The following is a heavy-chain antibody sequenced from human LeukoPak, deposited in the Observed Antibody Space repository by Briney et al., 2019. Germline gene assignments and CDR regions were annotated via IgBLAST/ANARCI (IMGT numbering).Heavy chain of an antibody. CDR2: ITSSGSYI. D-gene: IGHD2-2*01. Sequence: GGSLRLSCAASGFTFNNSNMNWVRQAPGKGLEWVSSITSSGSYIYYIDSVKGRFTISRDNAKSSLYLQMNSLRAEDTAVYYCARSPRYCTSANCSYWGQGTLATVSS. J-gene: IGHJ4*02. V-gene: IGHV3-21*01. CDR3: ARSPRYCTSANCSY. CDR1: GFTFNNSN.